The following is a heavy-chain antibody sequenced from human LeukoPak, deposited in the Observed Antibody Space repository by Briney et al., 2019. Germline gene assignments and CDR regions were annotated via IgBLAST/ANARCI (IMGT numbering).Heavy chain of an antibody. CDR3: ARVSAASLYCYY. CDR2: IYYSGST. Sequence: PSETLSLTCTVSGGSISSYYWSWIRQPPGKGLEWIGFIYYSGSTYYNPSLKSRVTISVDTSKNQFSLKLSSVTAADTAVYYSARVSAASLYCYYWRQGTLVTVPS. D-gene: IGHD2-15*01. V-gene: IGHV4-59*01. CDR1: GGSISSYY. J-gene: IGHJ4*02.